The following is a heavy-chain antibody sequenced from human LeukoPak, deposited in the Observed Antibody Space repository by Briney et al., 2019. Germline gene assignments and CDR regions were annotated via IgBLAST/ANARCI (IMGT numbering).Heavy chain of an antibody. V-gene: IGHV1-2*06. J-gene: IGHJ4*02. CDR2: INPNSGGT. D-gene: IGHD6-13*01. CDR1: GYTFTGYY. CDR3: ARDPRSIVEVGSPDY. Sequence: ASVKVSCKASGYTFTGYYMHWVRQAPGQGLEWMGRINPNSGGTDYAQKFQGRVTMIRDTSISTVYMELSRLRSDDTAVYYCARDPRSIVEVGSPDYWGQGTLGTVSS.